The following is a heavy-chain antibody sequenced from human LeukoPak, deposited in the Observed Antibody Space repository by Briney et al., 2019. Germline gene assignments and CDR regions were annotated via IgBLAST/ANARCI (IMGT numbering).Heavy chain of an antibody. J-gene: IGHJ5*01. D-gene: IGHD6-19*01. CDR2: TYYRSKWCN. V-gene: IGHV6-1*01. Sequence: SQTLSLTCAISGDSVSSNSVAWNWIRQSPSRGLEWLGRTYYRSKWCNDYAVSVKSRIAINPDTSKNQFSLQLDSVTPEDTAVYYCARAQWPDTINWFDSWGQGTLVTVSS. CDR3: ARAQWPDTINWFDS. CDR1: GDSVSSNSVA.